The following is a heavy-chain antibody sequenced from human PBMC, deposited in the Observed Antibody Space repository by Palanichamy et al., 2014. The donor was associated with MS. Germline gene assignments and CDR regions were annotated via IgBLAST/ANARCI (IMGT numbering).Heavy chain of an antibody. CDR3: ARGVDHSSGWYYFDY. Sequence: EVQLVESGEGLGQPGGSLRLSCAASGFTFSSYAMHWVRQAPGKGLEYVSTINSNGRNTYYADSVKGRFTISRDNSKNTLYLQMGSLRPEDMAVYYCARGVDHSSGWYYFDYWGQGTLVTVSS. CDR1: GFTFSSYA. D-gene: IGHD6-19*01. V-gene: IGHV3-64*02. CDR2: INSNGRNT. J-gene: IGHJ4*02.